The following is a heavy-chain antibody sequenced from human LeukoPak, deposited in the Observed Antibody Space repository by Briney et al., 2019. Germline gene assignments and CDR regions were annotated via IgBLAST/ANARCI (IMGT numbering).Heavy chain of an antibody. V-gene: IGHV4-59*08. CDR3: VRHGRDFISFPFDN. D-gene: IGHD5-24*01. J-gene: IGHJ5*02. Sequence: PSETLSLTCTVSGGSINSYYWSWIRQPPGKGLEWIAYIYYSGSTNYNPSLKSRATISVDTSKNQFSLKLSSVTAADTAVYYCVRHGRDFISFPFDNWGQGALVTVSS. CDR1: GGSINSYY. CDR2: IYYSGST.